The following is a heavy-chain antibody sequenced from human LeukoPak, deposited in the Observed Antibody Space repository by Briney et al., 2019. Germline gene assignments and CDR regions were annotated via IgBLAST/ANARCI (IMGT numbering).Heavy chain of an antibody. CDR3: GKPTYCGGDCYSLCLDF. Sequence: PGGSLRLSCAASGFTFSSYGMHWVRQAPGKGLEWVAVISYDGSNKYYAASVKRRFTISRDNTKNTLYLQMNSLRAEDTAVYYFGKPTYCGGDCYSLCLDFWGQGTVDSVFS. J-gene: IGHJ4*02. V-gene: IGHV3-30*18. CDR1: GFTFSSYG. D-gene: IGHD2-21*02. CDR2: ISYDGSNK.